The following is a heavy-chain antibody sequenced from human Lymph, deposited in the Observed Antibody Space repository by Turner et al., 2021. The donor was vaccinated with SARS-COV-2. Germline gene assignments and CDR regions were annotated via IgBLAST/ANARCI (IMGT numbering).Heavy chain of an antibody. D-gene: IGHD6-25*01. Sequence: QVELVEAGGGFVQPGRSLSLSCAASGFSFSTYAMQWVRKAPGKGLEWVALMTYDASDKYEEDYVKRRFTISKNNSKNKLYLQKDSLRAEDTAVYYCARDVGAALDYWGQGTLVTLSS. CDR1: GFSFSTYA. J-gene: IGHJ4*02. CDR2: MTYDASDK. V-gene: IGHV3-30-3*01. CDR3: ARDVGAALDY.